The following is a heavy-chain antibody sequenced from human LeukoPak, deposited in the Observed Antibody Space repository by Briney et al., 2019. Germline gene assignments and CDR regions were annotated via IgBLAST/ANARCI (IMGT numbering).Heavy chain of an antibody. CDR1: GFTFSDYY. CDR3: AREVYYYDSSGYYFDY. J-gene: IGHJ4*02. V-gene: IGHV3-11*04. Sequence: PGGSLRLSCAASGFTFSDYYMSWIRQAPGKGLEWVSYISSSGSTIYYADSVKGRFTISRDNSKNTLYLQMNSLRAEDTAVYYCAREVYYYDSSGYYFDYWGQGTLVTVSS. D-gene: IGHD3-22*01. CDR2: ISSSGSTI.